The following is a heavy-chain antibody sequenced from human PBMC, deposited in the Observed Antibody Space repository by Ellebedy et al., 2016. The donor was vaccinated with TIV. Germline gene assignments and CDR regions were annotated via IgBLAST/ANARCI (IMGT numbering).Heavy chain of an antibody. CDR1: GGSFSGYY. CDR2: INHSGNT. D-gene: IGHD3-10*01. J-gene: IGHJ4*02. Sequence: GSLRLSXAVYGGSFSGYYWSWIRQPPGKGLEWIGEINHSGNTNFNPSLKSRVTISVDTSKNQFSLNLSSVTAADTAVYYCAGGQTGRDFDYWGQGTLVTVSS. CDR3: AGGQTGRDFDY. V-gene: IGHV4-34*01.